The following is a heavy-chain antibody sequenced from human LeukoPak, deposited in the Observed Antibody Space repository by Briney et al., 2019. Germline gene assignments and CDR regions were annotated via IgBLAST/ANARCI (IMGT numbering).Heavy chain of an antibody. CDR3: AKTLYGDYGDYFDY. CDR2: IKTDGSIT. V-gene: IGHV3-74*01. Sequence: GGSLRLSCAASGFSFSVYWMHWVRQAPGKGPVWVSRIKTDGSITDYADFVKGRFTISRDNSKNTLYLQMNSLRAEDTAVYYCAKTLYGDYGDYFDYWGQGTLVTVSS. D-gene: IGHD4-17*01. J-gene: IGHJ4*02. CDR1: GFSFSVYW.